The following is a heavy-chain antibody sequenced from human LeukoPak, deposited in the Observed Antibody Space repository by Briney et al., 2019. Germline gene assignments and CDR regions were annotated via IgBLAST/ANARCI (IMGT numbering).Heavy chain of an antibody. D-gene: IGHD4/OR15-4a*01. V-gene: IGHV3-9*01. J-gene: IGHJ4*02. CDR1: GFTFDDYA. Sequence: PGRSLRLSCAASGFTFDDYAMHWVRQAPGKGLEWVSGISWNSGSIGYADSVKGRFTISRDNAKNSLYLQMDSLRAEDTALYYCAKGGYGETYYFDYWGRGTLVTVSS. CDR2: ISWNSGSI. CDR3: AKGGYGETYYFDY.